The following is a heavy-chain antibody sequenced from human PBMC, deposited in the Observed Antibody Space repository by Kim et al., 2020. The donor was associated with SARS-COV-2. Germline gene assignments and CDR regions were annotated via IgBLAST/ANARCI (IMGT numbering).Heavy chain of an antibody. Sequence: ASVKVSCKVSGYTLTELSMHWVRQAPGKGIEWMGGFDPEEGERIYAQKFQGRVTMTEDPSTDTAYMELSSLRSEDTAVYYCATGFVLDGSLRPNYYCYYGMDVWGQGTTVTVSS. D-gene: IGHD3-10*01. V-gene: IGHV1-24*01. CDR2: FDPEEGER. CDR3: ATGFVLDGSLRPNYYCYYGMDV. J-gene: IGHJ6*02. CDR1: GYTLTELS.